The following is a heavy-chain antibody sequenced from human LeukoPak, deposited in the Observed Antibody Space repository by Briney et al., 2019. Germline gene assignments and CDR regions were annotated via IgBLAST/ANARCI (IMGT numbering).Heavy chain of an antibody. Sequence: GESLKISCKGSGYSFTSYWIGWVGQMPGKGLGWMGIIYPGDSDTRYSPSFQGQVTISADKSISTAYLQWSSLKASDTAIYYCARRHQLLEYFFDYCGQGTLVTVSS. CDR1: GYSFTSYW. J-gene: IGHJ4*02. CDR3: ARRHQLLEYFFDY. V-gene: IGHV5-51*01. CDR2: IYPGDSDT. D-gene: IGHD2-2*01.